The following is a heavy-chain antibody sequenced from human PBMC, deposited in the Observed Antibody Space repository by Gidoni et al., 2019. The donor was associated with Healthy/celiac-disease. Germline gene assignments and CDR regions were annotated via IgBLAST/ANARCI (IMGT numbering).Heavy chain of an antibody. CDR2: IIPIFGTA. J-gene: IGHJ4*02. Sequence: HVQLVQSGAEVTKPGSSVKVSSQAAGAPFSSYAISWVRQAPGQGLEWMGGIIPIFGTANYAQKFQGRVTITADESTSTAYMELSSLRSEDTAVYYCARAMKSAAPFDYWGQGTLVTVSS. D-gene: IGHD6-6*01. CDR1: GAPFSSYA. V-gene: IGHV1-69*01. CDR3: ARAMKSAAPFDY.